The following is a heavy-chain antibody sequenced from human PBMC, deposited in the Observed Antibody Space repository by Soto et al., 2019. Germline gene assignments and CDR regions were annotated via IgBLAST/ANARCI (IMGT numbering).Heavy chain of an antibody. CDR2: IYLGGSP. J-gene: IGHJ4*02. CDR3: VRNGMGEGFDY. CDR1: GGSISSFNW. Sequence: QVQLQESGPGLVKPSETLSLTCAISGGSISSFNWWSWVRQPPGKGLEWLGQIYLGGSPTYIPSLNGRVTMSVDKSRNHSSLTLKSETAADTAVYCCVRNGMGEGFDYWGQGTLGIVST. V-gene: IGHV4-4*01. D-gene: IGHD1-26*01.